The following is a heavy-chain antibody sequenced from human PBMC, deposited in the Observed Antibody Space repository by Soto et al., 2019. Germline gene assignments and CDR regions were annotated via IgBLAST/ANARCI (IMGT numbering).Heavy chain of an antibody. D-gene: IGHD4-17*01. CDR2: IYYSGST. Sequence: QVRLEESGPGLVKPSETLSLICSVSGGSVTNADYFWSWISNHPENGLEWIGYIYYSGSTRYNPSFKTRANLSIDTSKNQFSLRLNSVTVADTAVYFCARDADYGGSRGGMDVLGRVTTVTVSS. CDR1: GGSVTNADYF. J-gene: IGHJ6*02. V-gene: IGHV4-31*03. CDR3: ARDADYGGSRGGMDV.